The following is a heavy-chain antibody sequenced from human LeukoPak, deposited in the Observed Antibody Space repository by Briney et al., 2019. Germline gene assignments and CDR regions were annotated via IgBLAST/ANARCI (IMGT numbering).Heavy chain of an antibody. J-gene: IGHJ4*02. CDR1: GGSISSSSFY. V-gene: IGHV4-39*01. D-gene: IGHD6-13*01. Sequence: SETLSLTCTVSGGSISSSSFYWGWIRQPPGKGLEWIGSIHYSGSTYYNPSLKSRVTISVDTSKNQFSLKLSSVTAADTAVYYCARAPLSAAFDYWGQGTLVTVSS. CDR3: ARAPLSAAFDY. CDR2: IHYSGST.